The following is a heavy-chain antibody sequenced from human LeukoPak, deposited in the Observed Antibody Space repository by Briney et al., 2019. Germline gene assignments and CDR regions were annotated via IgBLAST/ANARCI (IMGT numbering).Heavy chain of an antibody. D-gene: IGHD5-12*01. J-gene: IGHJ6*02. V-gene: IGHV3-9*01. CDR1: GFTFDDYA. CDR3: ARDAWRRDFYYGMDV. CDR2: ISWNSGNI. Sequence: GGSLRLSCAASGFTFDDYAMYWVRQAPGKGLEGVSGISWNSGNIGYADSVKGRFTISRDNAKNSLYLQMNSLRTEDTALYFCARDAWRRDFYYGMDVWGQGTTVAVSS.